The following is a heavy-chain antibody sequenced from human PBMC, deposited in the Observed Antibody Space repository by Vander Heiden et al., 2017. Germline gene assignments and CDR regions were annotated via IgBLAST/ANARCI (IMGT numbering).Heavy chain of an antibody. D-gene: IGHD3-16*01. CDR1: GYTFSDYY. J-gene: IGHJ4*02. V-gene: IGHV1-2*02. Sequence: QVQLVQSGGEVKKPGASMKVSCKASGYTFSDYYIHWVRQAPGQGLEWMGWMNPNSGDTNYAQKFQDRVTMTRDTSINTAYMEVSRLRSDDTAVYYCARNSPYNYVWGIIDYWGQGTLVTVSS. CDR3: ARNSPYNYVWGIIDY. CDR2: MNPNSGDT.